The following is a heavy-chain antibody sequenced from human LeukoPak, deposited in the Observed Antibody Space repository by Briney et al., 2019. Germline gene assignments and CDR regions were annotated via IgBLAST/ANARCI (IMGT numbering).Heavy chain of an antibody. CDR3: AKDIAQGYTFGSIEQDY. J-gene: IGHJ4*02. V-gene: IGHV3-23*01. D-gene: IGHD5-18*01. Sequence: GGSLRLSCAVSGLTFSRYAMSWVRQAPGKGLEWVSAISESGSGTYYADSVKGRFTISRDNSKDTLSLQMNSLRAEDTAVYYCAKDIAQGYTFGSIEQDYWGQGTLVAVSS. CDR1: GLTFSRYA. CDR2: ISESGSGT.